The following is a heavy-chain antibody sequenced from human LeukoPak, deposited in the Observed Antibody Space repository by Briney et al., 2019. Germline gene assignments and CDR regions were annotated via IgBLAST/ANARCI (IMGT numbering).Heavy chain of an antibody. CDR2: INPHLGGT. J-gene: IGHJ4*02. CDR3: ARDLESVVVTASSSY. CDR1: GYTFTDYY. D-gene: IGHD2-21*02. Sequence: ASVKVSCKASGYTFTDYYSHWVRQAPGQGLEWMGWINPHLGGTNYAQKFQGRVTMTRDTSTNTAYMELSSLGSDDTAMYYCARDLESVVVTASSSYWGQGSLVTVSS. V-gene: IGHV1-2*02.